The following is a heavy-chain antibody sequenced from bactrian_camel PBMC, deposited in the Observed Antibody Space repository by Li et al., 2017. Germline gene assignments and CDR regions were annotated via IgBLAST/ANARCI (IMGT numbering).Heavy chain of an antibody. CDR3: AADPYSLVCKVRSTRFSAANYGF. Sequence: HVQLVESGGGSVQTGGSLTLSCIANADSYRGRCMGWFRQGPGKRREGVAAIDSDGSTSYADSVKGRFTISQDNAKNTLYLQMNSLKPEDTAKYYCAADPYSLVCKVRSTRFSAANYGFWGQGTQVTVS. J-gene: IGHJ6*01. D-gene: IGHD1*01. CDR2: IDSDGST. CDR1: ADSYRGRC. V-gene: IGHV3S53*01.